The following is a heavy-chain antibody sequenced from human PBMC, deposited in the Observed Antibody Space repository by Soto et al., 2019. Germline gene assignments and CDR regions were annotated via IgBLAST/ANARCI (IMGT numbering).Heavy chain of an antibody. J-gene: IGHJ6*02. V-gene: IGHV3-23*01. CDR1: GFTFSSYA. CDR2: ISGSGGST. CDR3: AKDYRSLRFLEWLFPGGMDV. D-gene: IGHD3-3*01. Sequence: HPGGSLRLSCAASGFTFSSYAMSWFRQAPGKGLEWVSAISGSGGSTYYADSVKGRFTISRDNSKNTLYLQMNSLRAEDTAVYYCAKDYRSLRFLEWLFPGGMDVWGQGTTVTVSS.